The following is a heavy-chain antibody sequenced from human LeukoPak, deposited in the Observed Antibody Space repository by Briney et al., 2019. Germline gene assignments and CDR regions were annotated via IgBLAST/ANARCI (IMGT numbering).Heavy chain of an antibody. CDR3: ARGNSGHIDY. CDR1: GDSVSSNSAA. D-gene: IGHD1-26*01. Sequence: SQTLSLTCAISGDSVSSNSAAWNWIRQSPSRGLEWLGRTYYRSMWYNDDAVSVKSRITIDPDTSKNQFPLQLSSVTPEDPAVYYRARGNSGHIDYWGQGTLVTVSS. CDR2: TYYRSMWYN. V-gene: IGHV6-1*01. J-gene: IGHJ4*02.